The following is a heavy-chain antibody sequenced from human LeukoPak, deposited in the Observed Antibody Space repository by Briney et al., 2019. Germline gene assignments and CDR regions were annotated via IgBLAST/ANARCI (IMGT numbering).Heavy chain of an antibody. CDR3: ASYSGSYSSDFDY. V-gene: IGHV1-2*02. CDR2: IKPNSGGT. D-gene: IGHD1-26*01. CDR1: GYTFTGHY. J-gene: IGHJ4*02. Sequence: ASVKVSCKASGYTFTGHYIHWVRQAPGQGLEWMGWIKPNSGGTNYAQKFQGRVTMTRDTSISTAYMELSRLRSDDTAVYYCASYSGSYSSDFDYWGQGTLVTVSS.